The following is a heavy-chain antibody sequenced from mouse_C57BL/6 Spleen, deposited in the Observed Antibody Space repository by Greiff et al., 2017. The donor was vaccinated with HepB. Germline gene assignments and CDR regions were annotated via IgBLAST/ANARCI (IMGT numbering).Heavy chain of an antibody. D-gene: IGHD2-1*01. J-gene: IGHJ2*01. Sequence: QVQLKQSGAELVKPGASVKISCKASGYAFSSYWMYWVKQRPGKGLEWIGQIYPGDGDTNYNGKFKGKATLTADKSSSSAYLQLSSLTSEDSAVYFCARFCNHYFDYWGQGTTLTVSS. V-gene: IGHV1-80*01. CDR2: IYPGDGDT. CDR1: GYAFSSYW. CDR3: ARFCNHYFDY.